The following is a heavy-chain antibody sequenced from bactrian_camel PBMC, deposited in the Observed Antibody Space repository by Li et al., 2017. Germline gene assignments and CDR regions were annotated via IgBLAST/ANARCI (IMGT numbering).Heavy chain of an antibody. J-gene: IGHJ6*01. CDR3: AVRIKGVVCLGAGEANFGY. CDR1: GYTISQSC. CDR2: IYTCGGTT. Sequence: HVQLVESGGGLVQPGGSLRLSCTASGYTISQSCMGWFRQTPGKEREGVASIYTCGGTTYYGDSVKGRFTISQDNAKNTLYLQMNSLKPEDTAMYYCAVRIKGVVCLGAGEANFGYSGQGTQVTVS. V-gene: IGHV3S1*01. D-gene: IGHD3*01.